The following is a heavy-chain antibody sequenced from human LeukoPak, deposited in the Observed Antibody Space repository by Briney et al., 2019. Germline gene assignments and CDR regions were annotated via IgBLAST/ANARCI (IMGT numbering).Heavy chain of an antibody. Sequence: PGGSLRLSCAASGFTFSSHAMSWVRQAPGKGLEWVSAISGSGGSTYYADSVKGRFTISRDNSKNTLYLQMNSLRAEDTAVYYCAKAGYGDYRNWFDPWGQGTLVTVSS. CDR3: AKAGYGDYRNWFDP. D-gene: IGHD4-17*01. J-gene: IGHJ5*02. CDR1: GFTFSSHA. CDR2: ISGSGGST. V-gene: IGHV3-23*01.